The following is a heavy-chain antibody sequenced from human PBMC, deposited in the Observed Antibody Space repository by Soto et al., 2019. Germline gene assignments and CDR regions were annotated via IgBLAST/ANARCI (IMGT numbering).Heavy chain of an antibody. D-gene: IGHD6-13*01. J-gene: IGHJ4*02. V-gene: IGHV2-5*02. CDR3: THRMAASGIDY. Sequence: QITLKESGPTLVKPTQTLTLTCTFSGFSLTTSGVGVGWIRQPPGKALEWLALIYWDDDKRYSPSLKSRLSITKDTPKNHVVLTMTNMDPVDTATYYCTHRMAASGIDYWGQGTLVTVSS. CDR2: IYWDDDK. CDR1: GFSLTTSGVG.